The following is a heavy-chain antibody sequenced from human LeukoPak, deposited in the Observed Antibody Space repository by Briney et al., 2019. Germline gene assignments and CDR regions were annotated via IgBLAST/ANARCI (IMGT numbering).Heavy chain of an antibody. CDR2: FYPGDSDI. V-gene: IGHV5-51*04. J-gene: IGHJ3*02. CDR1: EYSFIRYW. Sequence: GESLNISCKGSEYSFIRYWIGWVGQLPGKGLEWMGIFYPGDSDISNSPSFQGQVTISAAKPISIADLQWSDIKAPDTVMYYCARVSVGATGAFDIWGQGTMVTVSS. D-gene: IGHD1-26*01. CDR3: ARVSVGATGAFDI.